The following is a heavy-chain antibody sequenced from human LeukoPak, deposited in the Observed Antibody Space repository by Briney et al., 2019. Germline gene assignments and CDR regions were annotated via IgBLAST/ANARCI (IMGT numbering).Heavy chain of an antibody. V-gene: IGHV3-23*01. J-gene: IGHJ3*02. CDR2: ISGSGGST. CDR1: GFTFSSYG. D-gene: IGHD3-22*01. CDR3: AKSASDYYDSSGYWASDAFDI. Sequence: GGSLRLSCAASGFTFSSYGMSWVRQAPGKGLEWVSAISGSGGSTYYADSVKGRFTISRDNSKNTLYLQMNSLRAEDTAVYYCAKSASDYYDSSGYWASDAFDIWGQGTMVTVSS.